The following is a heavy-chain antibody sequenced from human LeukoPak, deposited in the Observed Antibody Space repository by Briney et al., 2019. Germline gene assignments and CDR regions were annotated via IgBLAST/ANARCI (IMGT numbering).Heavy chain of an antibody. D-gene: IGHD4-23*01. Sequence: GGSLRLSCAASGFTLSGYFMNWLRQAPGKGLEWVSCIGNNGVAIYYADSVKGRFTNSRDNAKNSLYLEMSSVRAEDTAVYFCARLRNVVNVHWGFFDTWGQGAMVTVSS. J-gene: IGHJ4*02. CDR2: IGNNGVAI. V-gene: IGHV3-48*04. CDR1: GFTLSGYF. CDR3: ARLRNVVNVHWGFFDT.